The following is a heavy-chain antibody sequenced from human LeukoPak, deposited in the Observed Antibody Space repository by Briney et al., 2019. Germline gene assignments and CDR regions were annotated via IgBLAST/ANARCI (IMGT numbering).Heavy chain of an antibody. CDR3: ATRGDSGFDWVFDY. CDR2: ISRTGSRT. V-gene: IGHV3-23*01. J-gene: IGHJ4*02. D-gene: IGHD5-12*01. CDR1: GFTFSSNP. Sequence: GGSLRLSCGGSGFTFSSNPLTWVRQAPGQGLEWVSSISRTGSRTYYADSVKGRFTIFRDNSKNTVYLQMDSLRAEDTAVYYCATRGDSGFDWVFDYWGQGTLVTISS.